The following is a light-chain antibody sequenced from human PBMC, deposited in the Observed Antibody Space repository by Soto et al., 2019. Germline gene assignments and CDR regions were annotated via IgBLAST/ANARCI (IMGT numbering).Light chain of an antibody. CDR1: QSVSSN. Sequence: EIVMTQSPATLSVSPGERATLSCRASQSVSSNLAWYQQKPGQAPRLLLYGASTRATGIPARFSGSGSGTEFTLIISSLQSEDFAGYYCQQYNNWPPITFGQGTRLEIK. CDR2: GAS. J-gene: IGKJ5*01. V-gene: IGKV3D-15*01. CDR3: QQYNNWPPIT.